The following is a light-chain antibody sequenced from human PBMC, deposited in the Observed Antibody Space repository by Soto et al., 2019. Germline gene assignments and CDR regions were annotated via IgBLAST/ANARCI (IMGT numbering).Light chain of an antibody. CDR1: QSVSSSY. J-gene: IGKJ5*01. CDR2: GAS. CDR3: QQYGGSPQIT. V-gene: IGKV3-20*01. Sequence: SPGTLSLSPGEVATLSCRASQSVSSSYLAWYQQKPGQAPRLLISGASSRATAIPDRFSGSGSGTDFTLTISRLEPEDFAVYYCQQYGGSPQITFGQGTRLEIK.